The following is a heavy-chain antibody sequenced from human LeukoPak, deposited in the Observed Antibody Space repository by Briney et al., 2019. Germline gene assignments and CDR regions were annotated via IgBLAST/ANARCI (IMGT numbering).Heavy chain of an antibody. V-gene: IGHV3-21*01. CDR1: GFSFSSYT. J-gene: IGHJ3*02. Sequence: GGSLRLSCAASGFSFSSYTMNWVRQAPGKGLEWVSVISSSSSYIYYADSVKGRFTISRDNAKNALYLQMNSLRVEDTAVYYCAREGTGIFDDAFDIWGQGTMVTVSS. CDR3: AREGTGIFDDAFDI. CDR2: ISSSSSYI. D-gene: IGHD1-1*01.